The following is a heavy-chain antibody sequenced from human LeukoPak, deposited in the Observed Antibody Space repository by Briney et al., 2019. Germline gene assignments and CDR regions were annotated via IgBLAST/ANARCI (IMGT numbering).Heavy chain of an antibody. J-gene: IGHJ1*01. CDR1: GGSFSGYY. V-gene: IGHV4-34*01. D-gene: IGHD3-22*01. CDR3: ARHSGRPHSSGYWGLARAEYFQH. CDR2: INHSGST. Sequence: SETLSLTRAVYGGSFSGYYWGWIRQPPGKGLEWIGEINHSGSTNYNPSLKSRVTISVDTSKNQFSLKLSSVTAADTAVYYCARHSGRPHSSGYWGLARAEYFQHWGQGTLVTVSS.